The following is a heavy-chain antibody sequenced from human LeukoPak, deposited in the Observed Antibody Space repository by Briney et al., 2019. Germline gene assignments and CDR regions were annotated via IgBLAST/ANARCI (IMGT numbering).Heavy chain of an antibody. J-gene: IGHJ4*02. V-gene: IGHV1-2*02. D-gene: IGHD1-26*01. CDR3: ARGPRWDPHFDY. CDR2: INPNSGGT. CDR1: GFTFTAYY. Sequence: GASVKVSCKASGFTFTAYYMHWVRQAPGQGLEWMGWINPNSGGTNYAQKFQGRVTMTRDTSISTAYMELSSLRSDDTAVYSCARGPRWDPHFDYWGQGTLVTVSS.